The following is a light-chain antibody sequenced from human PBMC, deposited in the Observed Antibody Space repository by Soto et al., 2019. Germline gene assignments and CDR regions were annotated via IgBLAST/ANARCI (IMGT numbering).Light chain of an antibody. CDR1: QVNSSY. CDR3: QQLNSYPPWT. Sequence: DIQLTQSPSFLSASVGDRVTITCRASQVNSSYLAWYQQKPGKAPKLLIYAASTLQSGVPSRFSGSGSGTEFTLTISSLQPEDFATYYCQQLNSYPPWTFGQGTKVEIK. V-gene: IGKV1-9*01. J-gene: IGKJ1*01. CDR2: AAS.